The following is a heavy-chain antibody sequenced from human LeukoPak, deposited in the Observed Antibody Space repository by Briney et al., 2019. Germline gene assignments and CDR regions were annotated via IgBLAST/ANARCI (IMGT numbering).Heavy chain of an antibody. V-gene: IGHV3-23*01. CDR3: AKGPFIVAPPLDAFDI. CDR2: ISGSGGST. Sequence: GGSLRLSCAASGFTVSSNYMSWVRQAPGKGLEWVSAISGSGGSTYYADSVKGRFTISRDNSKNTLYLKMNSLRAEDTAVYYCAKGPFIVAPPLDAFDIWGQGTMVTVSS. J-gene: IGHJ3*02. CDR1: GFTVSSNY. D-gene: IGHD5-12*01.